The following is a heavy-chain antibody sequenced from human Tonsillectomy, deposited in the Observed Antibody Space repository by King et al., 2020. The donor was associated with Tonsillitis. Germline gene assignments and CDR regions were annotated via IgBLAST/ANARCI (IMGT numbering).Heavy chain of an antibody. V-gene: IGHV1-69*01. J-gene: IGHJ4*02. CDR1: GGTFSSYA. CDR3: ARGQHPRAWNELDY. D-gene: IGHD1-1*01. Sequence: QLVQSGAEVKKPGSSVKVSFKASGGTFSSYAISWVRQAPGQGLEWMGGIIPIFGTANYAQKFQGRVSITADESTSTAYMELGSLRTEDTAVYYCARGQHPRAWNELDYWGQGTLVTGSS. CDR2: IIPIFGTA.